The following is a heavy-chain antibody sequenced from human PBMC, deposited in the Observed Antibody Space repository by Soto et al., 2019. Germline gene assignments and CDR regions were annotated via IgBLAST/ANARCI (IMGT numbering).Heavy chain of an antibody. CDR2: INHSGST. V-gene: IGHV4-34*01. J-gene: IGHJ6*02. Sequence: SETLSLTCAVYGGSFSCYCWSWIRQPPGKGLEWIGEINHSGSTNYNPSLKSRVTISVDTSKNQFSLKLSTVTAADTAVYYCARLMVRGVNPSYYYYGMDVWGQGTTVTVSS. D-gene: IGHD3-10*01. CDR3: ARLMVRGVNPSYYYYGMDV. CDR1: GGSFSCYC.